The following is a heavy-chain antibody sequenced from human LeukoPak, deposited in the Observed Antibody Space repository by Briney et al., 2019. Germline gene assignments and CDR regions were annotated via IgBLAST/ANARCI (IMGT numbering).Heavy chain of an antibody. CDR3: ASLPSSSIWYFDN. Sequence: GESLRLSCAASGFTFTNYGMGWVRQAPGKGLEWVANIKQNGVDKYYVDSVKGRFTISRDNAKNSLYLQMNSLRAEDAAVYYCASLPSSSIWYFDNWGQGTPVTVSS. CDR2: IKQNGVDK. D-gene: IGHD6-13*01. CDR1: GFTFTNYG. J-gene: IGHJ4*02. V-gene: IGHV3-7*01.